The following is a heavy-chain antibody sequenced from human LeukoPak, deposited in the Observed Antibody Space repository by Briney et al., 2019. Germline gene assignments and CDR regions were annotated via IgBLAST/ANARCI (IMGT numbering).Heavy chain of an antibody. CDR1: GGSISSYY. Sequence: PSETLSLTCTVSGGSISSYYWTWIRQPPGKGLEWIGYISFSGSTYFNPSLKSRVTMSVDTSKNQFSLRLSSVTAADTAVYYCARHGSSSWWFDPWGQGTLVTVSS. D-gene: IGHD6-13*01. V-gene: IGHV4-59*08. CDR2: ISFSGST. CDR3: ARHGSSSWWFDP. J-gene: IGHJ5*02.